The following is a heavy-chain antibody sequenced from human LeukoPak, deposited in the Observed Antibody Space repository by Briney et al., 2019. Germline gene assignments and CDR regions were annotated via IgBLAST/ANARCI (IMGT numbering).Heavy chain of an antibody. Sequence: SQTLSLTCTVSGGSISSGGYYWSWIRQHPGKGLEWIGYIYYSGSTYYNPSLKSRVTISVDRSKNQFSLKLSSVTAADTAVYYCARENRLGYCSSTSCPQPYYYGMDVWGQGTTVTVSS. J-gene: IGHJ6*02. V-gene: IGHV4-31*03. CDR1: GGSISSGGYY. D-gene: IGHD2-2*01. CDR3: ARENRLGYCSSTSCPQPYYYGMDV. CDR2: IYYSGST.